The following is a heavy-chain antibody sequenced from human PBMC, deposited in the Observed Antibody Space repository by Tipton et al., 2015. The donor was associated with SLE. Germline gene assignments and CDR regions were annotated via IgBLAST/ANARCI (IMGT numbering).Heavy chain of an antibody. J-gene: IGHJ5*02. D-gene: IGHD1-26*01. Sequence: TLSLTCTVSGGSISSGGYYWSWIRQHPGKGLEWIGYIYYSGSTYYNPSLKSRVTISVDTSKNQFSLKLSSVTAADTAVYYCARGCHGSSRGRDNWFDPWGQGTLVTVSS. CDR1: GGSISSGGYY. CDR3: ARGCHGSSRGRDNWFDP. CDR2: IYYSGST. V-gene: IGHV4-31*03.